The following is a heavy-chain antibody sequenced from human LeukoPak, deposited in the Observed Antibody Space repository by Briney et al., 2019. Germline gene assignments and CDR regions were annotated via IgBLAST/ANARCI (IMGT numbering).Heavy chain of an antibody. J-gene: IGHJ4*02. D-gene: IGHD3-10*01. CDR2: ILGSGGGT. CDR1: GFTFSTYA. CDR3: ARGAATNLWPSDY. V-gene: IGHV3-23*01. Sequence: GGSLRLSCAASGFTFSTYAMNWVRQAPGKGLEWVSGILGSGGGTYYADSVKGRFTISRDNAKNSLYLQMNSLRAEDTAIYYCARGAATNLWPSDYWGQGTLVTVSS.